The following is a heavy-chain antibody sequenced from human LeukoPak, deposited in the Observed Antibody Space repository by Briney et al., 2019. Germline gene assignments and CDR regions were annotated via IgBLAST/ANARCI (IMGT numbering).Heavy chain of an antibody. Sequence: ASVKVSCKASGGTFSSYAISWVRQAPGQGLEWMGGIIPIFGTANYAQKFQGRVTITADESTSTAYMELSSLRSDDTAVYYCASYGMDVWGQGTTVTVSS. J-gene: IGHJ6*02. CDR1: GGTFSSYA. CDR3: ASYGMDV. V-gene: IGHV1-69*13. CDR2: IIPIFGTA.